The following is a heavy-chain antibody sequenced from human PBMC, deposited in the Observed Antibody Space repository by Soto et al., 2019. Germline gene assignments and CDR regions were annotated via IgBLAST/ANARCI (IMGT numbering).Heavy chain of an antibody. V-gene: IGHV1-69*06. Sequence: SVKFSCQASGGTFSSYAISWVRQAPGQGLEWMGRIIPIFGKANYAQKFQGRVTITADKSTSTAYMELSSLRSEDTAVYYCARVRSAHLDSSWAHAVDDYYYYGMDVWGQGSTVT. CDR1: GGTFSSYA. CDR3: ARVRSAHLDSSWAHAVDDYYYYGMDV. J-gene: IGHJ6*02. D-gene: IGHD6-13*01. CDR2: IIPIFGKA.